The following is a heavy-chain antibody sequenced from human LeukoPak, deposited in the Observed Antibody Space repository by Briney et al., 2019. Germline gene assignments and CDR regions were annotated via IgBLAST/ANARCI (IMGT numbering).Heavy chain of an antibody. V-gene: IGHV1-2*04. CDR3: ARAVPHIVVVPAATQWSFDP. CDR1: GYTFTGYY. D-gene: IGHD2-2*01. CDR2: INPNSGGT. Sequence: ASVKVSCKASGYTFTGYYMHWVRQAPGQGLELKGWINPNSGGTNYAQKFQGWVTMTRDTSISTAYMELSRLRSDDTAVYYCARAVPHIVVVPAATQWSFDPWGQGTLVTVSS. J-gene: IGHJ5*02.